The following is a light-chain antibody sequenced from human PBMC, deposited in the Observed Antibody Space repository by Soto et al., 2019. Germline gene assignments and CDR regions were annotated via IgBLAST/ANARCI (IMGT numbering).Light chain of an antibody. CDR2: GAS. V-gene: IGKV1-5*03. CDR3: QQYLSTRN. Sequence: DVQMTQSPATVSASIGDRVTITCRAGQNIKGWLAWYQQKPGKAPNLLIYGASTLESGVPSRFSGSGYGTEFTLIISSLQPDDSGTYYCQQYLSTRNFGQGTKVEVK. CDR1: QNIKGW. J-gene: IGKJ1*01.